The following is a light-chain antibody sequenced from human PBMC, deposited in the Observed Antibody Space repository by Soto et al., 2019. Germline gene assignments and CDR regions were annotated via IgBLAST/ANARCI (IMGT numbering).Light chain of an antibody. J-gene: IGKJ5*01. CDR2: GAS. CDR3: QQYGPSPPST. Sequence: EIVLTQSPGTLSLSPGERATLSCRASQSVSSSYLAWYQQKPGQAPRLLINGASSRATGIPDRFSGSGSGTDFTLTISRLEPEDFAVYYCQQYGPSPPSTFGQGTRLEIK. CDR1: QSVSSSY. V-gene: IGKV3-20*01.